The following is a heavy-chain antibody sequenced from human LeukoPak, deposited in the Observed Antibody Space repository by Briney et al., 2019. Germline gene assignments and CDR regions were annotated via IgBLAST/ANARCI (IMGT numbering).Heavy chain of an antibody. Sequence: SETLSLTCTVSGGSISSYYWSWIRQPPGKGLEWIGYIYYSGSTNYNPSLKSRVTISVDTSKNQFSLKLSSVTAADTAVYYCARLYYDSSGYYFDYWGQGTLVTVSS. J-gene: IGHJ4*02. D-gene: IGHD3-22*01. CDR2: IYYSGST. CDR1: GGSISSYY. CDR3: ARLYYDSSGYYFDY. V-gene: IGHV4-59*08.